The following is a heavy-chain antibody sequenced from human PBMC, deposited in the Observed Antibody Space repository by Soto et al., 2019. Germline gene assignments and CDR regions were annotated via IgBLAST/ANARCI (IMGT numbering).Heavy chain of an antibody. Sequence: QVQLVESGGGVVQPGRSLRLSCAASGFTFSSYGMHWVRQAPGKGLEWVAVIWYDGSNKYYADSVKGRFTISRDNSKNTLYLQMNSLRAEDTAVYYCARDEPVTTSASMDVWGQGTTVTVSS. J-gene: IGHJ6*02. D-gene: IGHD4-4*01. CDR1: GFTFSSYG. CDR2: IWYDGSNK. V-gene: IGHV3-33*01. CDR3: ARDEPVTTSASMDV.